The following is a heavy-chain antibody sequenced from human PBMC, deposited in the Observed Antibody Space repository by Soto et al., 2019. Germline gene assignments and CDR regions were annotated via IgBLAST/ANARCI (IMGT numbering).Heavy chain of an antibody. D-gene: IGHD6-13*01. Sequence: QVQLQESGPGLVKPAETLSLTCTVSGGSMSGYYWSWLRQPPGKGLEWIAYIFFSGYTNYNPSLKRRLSISVDTSIIQFSLKLSSVTAADTAVYYCAGGIAPIALDYWGQGTLVAVSS. CDR1: GGSMSGYY. J-gene: IGHJ4*02. CDR2: IFFSGYT. CDR3: AGGIAPIALDY. V-gene: IGHV4-59*01.